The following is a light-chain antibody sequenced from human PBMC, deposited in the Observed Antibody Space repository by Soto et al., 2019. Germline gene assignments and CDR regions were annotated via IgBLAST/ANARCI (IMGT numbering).Light chain of an antibody. CDR2: GAS. J-gene: IGKJ1*01. CDR1: QSVSSNY. Sequence: EIVLTQSPGTLSLSPGERATLSCRASQSVSSNYLAWYQQKPGQAPRLPIYGASSRATGIPDRFSGSGSGADFTLTISRLEPEDFAVYYCQQYGSSSWTFGQGTKVDIK. V-gene: IGKV3-20*01. CDR3: QQYGSSSWT.